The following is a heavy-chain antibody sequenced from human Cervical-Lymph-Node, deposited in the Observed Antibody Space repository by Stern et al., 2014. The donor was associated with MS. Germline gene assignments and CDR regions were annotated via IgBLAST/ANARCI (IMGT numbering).Heavy chain of an antibody. CDR1: GFSLSTSGMY. CDR3: ARMNAAAHGTGVDY. Sequence: QITLQESGPALVKPTQTLTLTCTFSGFSLSTSGMYVSWIRQSPGTAPEWLALIDWDDDKSLSTSLKTRLTISKDTSKNQVVLRMTNMDPVDTATYYCARMNAAAHGTGVDYWGQGTLVTVSS. J-gene: IGHJ4*02. CDR2: IDWDDDK. V-gene: IGHV2-70*01. D-gene: IGHD6-25*01.